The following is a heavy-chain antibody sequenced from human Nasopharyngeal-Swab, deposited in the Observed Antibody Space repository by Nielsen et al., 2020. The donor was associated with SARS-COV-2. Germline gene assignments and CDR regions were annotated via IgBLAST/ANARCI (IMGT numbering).Heavy chain of an antibody. V-gene: IGHV3-74*01. CDR1: GFTFSNSW. J-gene: IGHJ4*02. Sequence: GESLKIPCAVSGFTFSNSWIHWVRQAPGKGLVWVSRINSDGSRTGYADSVKGRFTISRDNAKNTIYLQMNSLRAEDTAVYYCARDFDKTGDWGQGTLVTVSS. D-gene: IGHD7-27*01. CDR2: INSDGSRT. CDR3: ARDFDKTGD.